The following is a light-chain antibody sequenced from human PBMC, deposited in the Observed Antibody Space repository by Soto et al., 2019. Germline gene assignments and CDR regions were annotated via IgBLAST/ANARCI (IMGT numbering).Light chain of an antibody. J-gene: IGKJ4*01. V-gene: IGKV3-20*01. CDR2: GAS. Sequence: EIVLTQSPGTLSLSPGERATLSCRASQNVSSSYLAWYQQKAGQAPRLLIHGASSRATGISDRFSGSGSGTDFTLTISRLEPEDFAVYYCQQYGRSPLTFGGGTRVEIK. CDR3: QQYGRSPLT. CDR1: QNVSSSY.